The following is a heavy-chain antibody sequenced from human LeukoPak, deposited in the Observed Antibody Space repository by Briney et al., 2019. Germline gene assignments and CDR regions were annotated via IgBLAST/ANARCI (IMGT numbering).Heavy chain of an antibody. Sequence: GGSLRLSCAGSGFTVSSNYMSWVRQAPGKGLEWVSIIWSGGDTYYADSVKGRFTISRDNAKNMLYVQMNSLRAEDTAMYYCARLSAMLRGPEPIYYFDYWGQGTLVTVSS. J-gene: IGHJ4*01. CDR2: IWSGGDT. D-gene: IGHD3-10*01. V-gene: IGHV3-66*01. CDR3: ARLSAMLRGPEPIYYFDY. CDR1: GFTVSSNY.